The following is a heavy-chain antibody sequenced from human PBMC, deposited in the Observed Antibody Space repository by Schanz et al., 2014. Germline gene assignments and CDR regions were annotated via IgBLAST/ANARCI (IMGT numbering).Heavy chain of an antibody. CDR2: IWYNGSNK. D-gene: IGHD4-17*01. CDR1: GFTFSSYA. CDR3: AREMGRRWSVTGFGY. V-gene: IGHV3-33*08. J-gene: IGHJ4*02. Sequence: VQLVESGGGLVQPGGSLRLSCAASGFTFSSYAMSWVRQAPGKGLEWVAVIWYNGSNKYYADSVKGRFIISRDNSKNTMFLQMKNLRSEDEALYYCAREMGRRWSVTGFGYWGQGALVTVSS.